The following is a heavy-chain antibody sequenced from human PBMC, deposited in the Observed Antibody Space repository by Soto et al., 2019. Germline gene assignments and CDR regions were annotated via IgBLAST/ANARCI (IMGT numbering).Heavy chain of an antibody. Sequence: GGSLRLSCAASGFTFSSYDMHWVRQATGKGLEWVSAIGTAGDTYYPGSVKGRFTISRENAKNSLYLQMNSLRAGDTAVYYYARGVGYCSGGSCYPTDYWGQGTLVTVSS. J-gene: IGHJ4*02. CDR1: GFTFSSYD. CDR3: ARGVGYCSGGSCYPTDY. V-gene: IGHV3-13*01. CDR2: IGTAGDT. D-gene: IGHD2-15*01.